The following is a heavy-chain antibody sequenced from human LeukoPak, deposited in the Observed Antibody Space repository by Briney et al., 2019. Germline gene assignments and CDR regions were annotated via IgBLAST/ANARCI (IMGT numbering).Heavy chain of an antibody. J-gene: IGHJ5*02. CDR2: IFYSGNT. Sequence: SETLSLTCTVSGGSISPYYWTWIRQPPGKGLEWIGYIFYSGNTNYNPSLNSRVTISVDTSKNQFSLKLSSVTAADTAVYYCARHTGTVVVPAAIPVPPQPDNWFDPWGQGTLVTVSS. V-gene: IGHV4-59*08. D-gene: IGHD2-2*02. CDR1: GGSISPYY. CDR3: ARHTGTVVVPAAIPVPPQPDNWFDP.